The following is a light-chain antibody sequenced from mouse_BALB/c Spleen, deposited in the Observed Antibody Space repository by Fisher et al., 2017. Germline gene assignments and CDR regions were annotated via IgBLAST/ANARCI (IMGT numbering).Light chain of an antibody. Sequence: IVITQSPAIMSASPGEKVTITCSASSSVSYMHWFQQKPGTSPKLWIYSTSNLASGVPARFSGSGSGTSYSLTISRMEAEDAATYYCQQRSSYPPYTFGGGTKLEIK. CDR1: SSVSY. V-gene: IGKV4-57*01. CDR2: STS. CDR3: QQRSSYPPYT. J-gene: IGKJ2*01.